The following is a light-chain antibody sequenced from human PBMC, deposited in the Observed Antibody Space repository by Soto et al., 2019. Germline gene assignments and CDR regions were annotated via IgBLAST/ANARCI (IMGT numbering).Light chain of an antibody. CDR1: QGISTS. J-gene: IGKJ4*01. CDR3: QQTNSFPLT. V-gene: IGKV1D-12*01. CDR2: AAS. Sequence: DIQMTQSPSSVSASVGDGVTITCRASQGISTSLGWYQQKPGKAPKLLIYAASSLQSGVPSRFSGTGSGTDFTLTISSLQPEDFATYYWQQTNSFPLTFGGGTKVEIK.